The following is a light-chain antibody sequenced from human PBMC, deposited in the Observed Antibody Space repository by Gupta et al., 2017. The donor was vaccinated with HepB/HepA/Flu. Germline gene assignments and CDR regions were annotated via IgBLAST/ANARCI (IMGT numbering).Light chain of an antibody. V-gene: IGLV1-44*01. CDR2: SNN. CDR3: AAWDDSLNGVV. CDR1: SSNIGSNT. J-gene: IGLJ2*01. Sequence: QSVLTQPPSASGTPGQRVTISCSGSSSNIGSNTVNWYTQRPGTAPKLLIYSNNQRPSGVPDRFSGAKSGTSASLAISGLQSEDEADYYCAAWDDSLNGVVFGGGTKLTVL.